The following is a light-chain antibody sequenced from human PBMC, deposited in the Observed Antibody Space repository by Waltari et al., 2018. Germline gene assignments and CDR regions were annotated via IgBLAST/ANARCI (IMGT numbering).Light chain of an antibody. CDR3: QXYNNWPRT. Sequence: ETVMTQSPATLSVSPGESATLSCRASQSVSTNLAWYQQKPGQAPRLLIYGASTRATGIPARFSGSGSATEFTLTISSXQSEDFAVYYCQXYNNWPRTFGQGTKVEIK. V-gene: IGKV3-15*01. CDR1: QSVSTN. J-gene: IGKJ1*01. CDR2: GAS.